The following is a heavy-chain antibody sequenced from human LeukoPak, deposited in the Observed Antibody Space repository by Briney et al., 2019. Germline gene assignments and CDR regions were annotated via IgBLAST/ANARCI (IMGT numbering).Heavy chain of an antibody. D-gene: IGHD3-10*01. CDR2: IYYSGST. CDR3: ARVFSFGSGTFDL. J-gene: IGHJ2*01. V-gene: IGHV4-59*01. Sequence: SETLSLTCTVSGGSLSSYYWSRIRQPPGKGLEWIGYIYYSGSTTYNPSLRSRVTISVDTSKNQFPLKLSSVTASDTAVYYCARVFSFGSGTFDLWGRGTLVTVSS. CDR1: GGSLSSYY.